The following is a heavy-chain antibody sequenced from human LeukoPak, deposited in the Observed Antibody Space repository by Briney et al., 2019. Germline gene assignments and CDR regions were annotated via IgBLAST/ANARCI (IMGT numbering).Heavy chain of an antibody. CDR3: AMGSFVYMDV. CDR2: ISGTGGTT. D-gene: IGHD3-16*01. CDR1: GFTFSTYA. Sequence: PGGSLRLSCAASGFTFSTYALSWVRQAPGKGLEWVSGISGTGGTTYYADSVKGRIAISRDNSKNTLYLQMISLRAEDTATYYCAMGSFVYMDVWGRGTTVTVAS. V-gene: IGHV3-23*01. J-gene: IGHJ6*03.